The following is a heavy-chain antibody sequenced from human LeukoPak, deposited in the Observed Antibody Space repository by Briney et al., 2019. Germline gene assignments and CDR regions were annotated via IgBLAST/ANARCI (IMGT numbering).Heavy chain of an antibody. CDR1: GFTFRTSW. CDR2: INRDGGIT. CDR3: ATDGSYSTDC. J-gene: IGHJ4*02. D-gene: IGHD2-15*01. V-gene: IGHV3-74*01. Sequence: GGSLRLSCAASGFTFRTSWMHWVRQAPGKGLVWVSYINRDGGITSYADSVKGRFTISRDNVKNTLFLQMNSLRAEDTAVYCCATDGSYSTDCRGQGTLVTVSS.